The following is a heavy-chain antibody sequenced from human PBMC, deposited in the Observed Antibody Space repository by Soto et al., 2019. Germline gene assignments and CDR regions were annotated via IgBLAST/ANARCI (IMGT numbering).Heavy chain of an antibody. J-gene: IGHJ4*02. V-gene: IGHV3-9*01. CDR2: INWNSENI. CDR1: GFTFDDYA. D-gene: IGHD2-21*02. CDR3: TRDGPYCGSDCYFDS. Sequence: EVQLVESGGALVQPGRSLRLSCAASGFTFDDYAMHWVRQAPGKGLEWVSGINWNSENIGYADSVKGRFTISRDNAENSLFLQMNSLKTEDTALYFCTRDGPYCGSDCYFDSWGQGTLVTVSS.